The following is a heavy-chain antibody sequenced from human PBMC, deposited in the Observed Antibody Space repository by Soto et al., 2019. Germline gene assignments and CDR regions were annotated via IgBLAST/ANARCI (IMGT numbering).Heavy chain of an antibody. CDR1: GYTFTSYY. Sequence: VASVKVSCKASGYTFTSYYMHWVRQAPGQGLEWMGIINSSGGSTSYAQKFQGRVTMTRDTSTSTVYMELSSLRSEDTAVYYCARDSDSSGYYPGNGMDVWGQGTTVTVSS. CDR2: INSSGGST. J-gene: IGHJ6*02. CDR3: ARDSDSSGYYPGNGMDV. V-gene: IGHV1-46*01. D-gene: IGHD3-22*01.